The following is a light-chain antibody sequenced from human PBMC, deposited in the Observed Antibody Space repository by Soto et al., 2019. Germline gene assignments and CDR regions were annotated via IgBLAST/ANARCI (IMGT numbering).Light chain of an antibody. V-gene: IGKV1-5*01. CDR1: QSISSW. Sequence: DIQMTQSPSTLSASVGDRATITCRASQSISSWLAWSQQKPGKAPKLLLYDASYLERGVPSWFIASRSGTEFTLTISSLQPDDLATYDCQQYNSLWTFGQGTKVEI. J-gene: IGKJ1*01. CDR2: DAS. CDR3: QQYNSLWT.